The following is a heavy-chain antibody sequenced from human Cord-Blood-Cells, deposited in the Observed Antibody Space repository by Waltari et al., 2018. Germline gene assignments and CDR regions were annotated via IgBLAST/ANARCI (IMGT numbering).Heavy chain of an antibody. CDR3: ARVGRQLVATSGNP. D-gene: IGHD5-12*01. V-gene: IGHV4-34*01. CDR2: INHSGST. Sequence: QVQLQQWGAGLLKPSETLSLTCAVYGGPFSVYYWSWFRQPPGKGLEWIGEINHSGSTNYNPSLKSRVTISVDTSKNQFSLKLSSVTAADTAVYYCARVGRQLVATSGNPWGQGTLVTVSS. CDR1: GGPFSVYY. J-gene: IGHJ5*02.